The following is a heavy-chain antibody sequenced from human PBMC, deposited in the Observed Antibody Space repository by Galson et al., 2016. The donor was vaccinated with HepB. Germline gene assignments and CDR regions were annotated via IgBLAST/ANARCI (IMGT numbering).Heavy chain of an antibody. J-gene: IGHJ6*02. CDR3: ARSALDYDISAGYYRPLAMDV. D-gene: IGHD3-9*01. V-gene: IGHV4-59*01. CDR2: IYYSGST. Sequence: ETLSLTCTVSGGSMSTYYWSWIRQPPGKGLEWIWYIYYSGSTNCNPSLKSRVTISVDTSKNQFSLKLSSVTAADTAVYFCARSALDYDISAGYYRPLAMDVWGQGTTVTVS. CDR1: GGSMSTYY.